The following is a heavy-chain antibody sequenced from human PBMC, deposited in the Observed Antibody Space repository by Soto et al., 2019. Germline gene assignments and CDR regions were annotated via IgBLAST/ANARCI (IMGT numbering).Heavy chain of an antibody. D-gene: IGHD6-13*01. J-gene: IGHJ4*02. Sequence: QVQLVESGGGVVQPGRSLRLSCAASGFTFSSYGMHCVRQAPGKGLEWVAVISNDGSNKYYAESVKGRFTISRDNSKNTLYLQMNSLRAEDTAVYYCAKDSDSGNWPTPLDYWGQGTLVTVSS. CDR2: ISNDGSNK. CDR1: GFTFSSYG. V-gene: IGHV3-30*18. CDR3: AKDSDSGNWPTPLDY.